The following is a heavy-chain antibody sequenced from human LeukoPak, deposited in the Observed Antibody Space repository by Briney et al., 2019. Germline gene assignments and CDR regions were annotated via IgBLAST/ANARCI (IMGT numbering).Heavy chain of an antibody. CDR3: ARVTRSGSYNDAFDI. CDR1: GGSISSSSYY. V-gene: IGHV4-39*07. D-gene: IGHD1-26*01. CDR2: IYYSGST. Sequence: SETLSLTCTVSGGSISSSSYYWGWIRQPPGKGLEWIGSIYYSGSTYYNPSLKSRVTISVDTSKNQFSLKLSSVTAADTAVYYCARVTRSGSYNDAFDIWGQGTMVTVSS. J-gene: IGHJ3*02.